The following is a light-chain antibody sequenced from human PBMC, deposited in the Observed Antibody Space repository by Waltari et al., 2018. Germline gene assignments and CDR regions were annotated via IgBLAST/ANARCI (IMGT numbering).Light chain of an antibody. V-gene: IGLV1-51*02. CDR3: GTWDSSLSGAV. J-gene: IGLJ7*01. CDR1: SSNIGKNY. Sequence: QSVLTQPPSVSAAPGQRVTLPCSGGSSNIGKNYVSWYRHFPGSAPKLLIHEDTERPAGVPGRFSGSKSGTSATLDITGLQPGDEAEYYCGTWDSSLSGAVFGGGTLLTVL. CDR2: EDT.